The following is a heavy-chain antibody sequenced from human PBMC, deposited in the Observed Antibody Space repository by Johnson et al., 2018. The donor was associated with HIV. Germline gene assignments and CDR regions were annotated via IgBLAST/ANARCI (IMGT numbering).Heavy chain of an antibody. CDR1: GFTFRSYA. V-gene: IGHV3-30*04. J-gene: IGHJ3*02. D-gene: IGHD3-22*01. CDR2: ISYDGSNR. Sequence: QVQLVESGGGLVQPGGSLRLSCAASGFTFRSYAMHWVRQAPGRGLAWVAVISYDGSNRNYADSVKGRFTISRDNSKNTLYLQMNSLRGEDTAVYYCASPEGYYDSPDALDIWGQGTKVTVSS. CDR3: ASPEGYYDSPDALDI.